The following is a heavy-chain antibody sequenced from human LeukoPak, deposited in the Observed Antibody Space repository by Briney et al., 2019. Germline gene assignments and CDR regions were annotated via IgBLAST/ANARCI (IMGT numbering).Heavy chain of an antibody. CDR2: IRGKAYGGAT. V-gene: IGHV3-49*04. J-gene: IGHJ4*02. Sequence: GGSLRLSCTGSGFTFGAHSMAWVRQAPGKGPEWVGFIRGKAYGGATGYTASVKGRFTNSRDDSKSIVYLQMNSLRTEDTAVYYCICLTDPFDYWGQGSLVTVSS. CDR3: ICLTDPFDY. D-gene: IGHD7-27*01. CDR1: GFTFGAHS.